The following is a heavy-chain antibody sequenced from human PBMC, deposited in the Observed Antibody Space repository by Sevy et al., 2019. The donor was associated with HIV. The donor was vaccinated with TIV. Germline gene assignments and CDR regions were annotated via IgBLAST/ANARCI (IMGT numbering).Heavy chain of an antibody. Sequence: ASVKVSCKASGYTFTSYGISWVRQAPGQGLEWIGWISAYNGNTNYAQKLQGRVTMTTDTSTSTAYMELRSLRSDDTAVYYCARVTIHYYDSSGYVDYWGQGTLVTVSS. CDR1: GYTFTSYG. J-gene: IGHJ4*02. V-gene: IGHV1-18*01. CDR2: ISAYNGNT. CDR3: ARVTIHYYDSSGYVDY. D-gene: IGHD3-22*01.